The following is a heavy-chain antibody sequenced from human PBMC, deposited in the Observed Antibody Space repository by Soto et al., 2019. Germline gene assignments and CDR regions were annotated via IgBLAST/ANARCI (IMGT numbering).Heavy chain of an antibody. CDR1: GFTFSSFA. D-gene: IGHD5-18*01. J-gene: IGHJ4*02. Sequence: GGSLRLSCAASGFTFSSFALSWVRQAPEKGLEWVSAISGSGDGTDYADSVKGRFTISRDNSKNTLYLQMNSLRAEDTAVYYCAGPGYSSQDYWGQGALVTVSS. V-gene: IGHV3-23*01. CDR2: ISGSGDGT. CDR3: AGPGYSSQDY.